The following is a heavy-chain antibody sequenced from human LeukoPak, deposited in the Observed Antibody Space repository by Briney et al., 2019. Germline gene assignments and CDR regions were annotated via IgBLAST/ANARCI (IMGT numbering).Heavy chain of an antibody. CDR3: ARASGPFDF. Sequence: PGRSLRLSCTTSGFIFSTYGMHWVRQAPGTGLEWVAVIFSDGFNKYYADSVKDRFTISRDNSKNTLYLHMNSLIPGDTGVYYCARASGPFDFWGQGTLLTVSS. CDR2: IFSDGFNK. V-gene: IGHV3-33*01. D-gene: IGHD3-10*01. CDR1: GFIFSTYG. J-gene: IGHJ4*02.